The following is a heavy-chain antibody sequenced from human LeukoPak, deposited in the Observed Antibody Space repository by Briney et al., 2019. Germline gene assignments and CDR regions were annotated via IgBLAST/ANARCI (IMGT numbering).Heavy chain of an antibody. CDR1: GFTLSSYW. J-gene: IGHJ3*02. CDR2: ISSSSSYI. V-gene: IGHV3-21*01. D-gene: IGHD6-13*01. Sequence: KPGGSLRLSCAASGFTLSSYWMHWVRQAPGKGLEWVPSISSSSSYIYYADSVKGRFTISRDNAKNSLYLQMNSLRAEDTAVYYCARGSHSSSWYHLRPLDAFDIWGQGTMVTVSS. CDR3: ARGSHSSSWYHLRPLDAFDI.